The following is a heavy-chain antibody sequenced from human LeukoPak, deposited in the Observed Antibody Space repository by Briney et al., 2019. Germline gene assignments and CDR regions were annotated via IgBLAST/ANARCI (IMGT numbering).Heavy chain of an antibody. Sequence: GGSLRLSCAASGFTFSSYYMNWVRQAPGKGLEWVSYISSSGSTIYYADSVKGRFTISRDNAKNSLYLQMNSLRAEDTAVYYCARDFKPIVLALGYWGQGTLVTVSS. CDR1: GFTFSSYY. CDR2: ISSSGSTI. CDR3: ARDFKPIVLALGY. V-gene: IGHV3-48*03. D-gene: IGHD2-8*02. J-gene: IGHJ4*02.